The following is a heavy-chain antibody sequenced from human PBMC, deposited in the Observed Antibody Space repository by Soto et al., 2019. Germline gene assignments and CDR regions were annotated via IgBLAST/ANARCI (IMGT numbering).Heavy chain of an antibody. V-gene: IGHV3-30*18. D-gene: IGHD3-10*01. J-gene: IGHJ4*02. CDR2: ISYDGSNK. CDR1: GFTFSSYG. Sequence: QVQLVESGGGVVQPGKSLRLSCAGSGFTFSSYGMDWVRQAPGKGLEWVAVISYDGSNKYYADSVKGRFTISRDNSKNTLYLQMSELRADDTAVYYCAKDRMGAGVRGYFDYWGQGTLVTVSS. CDR3: AKDRMGAGVRGYFDY.